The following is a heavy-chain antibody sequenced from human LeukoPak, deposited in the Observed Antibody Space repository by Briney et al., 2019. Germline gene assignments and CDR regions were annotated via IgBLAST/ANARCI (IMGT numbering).Heavy chain of an antibody. D-gene: IGHD3-10*01. CDR3: AREGTLRGALY. CDR1: GFTFSSYA. V-gene: IGHV3-21*04. CDR2: ICSSSSYI. Sequence: GRSLRLSCAASGFTFSSYAMHWVRQAPGKGLEWVSSICSSSSYIYYADSVKGRFTISRDNAKNSLYLQMNSLRAEDTAVYYCAREGTLRGALYWGQGTLVTVSS. J-gene: IGHJ4*02.